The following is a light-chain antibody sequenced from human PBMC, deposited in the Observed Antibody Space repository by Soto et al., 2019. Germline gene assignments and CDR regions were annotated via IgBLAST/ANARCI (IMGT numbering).Light chain of an antibody. CDR3: QKYNSAPFT. CDR2: AAS. J-gene: IGKJ3*01. CDR1: QGISNY. V-gene: IGKV1-27*01. Sequence: DIQMTQSPSSLSASVGDRVTITCRARQGISNYLAWYQQKPGKVPKLLIYAASALQSGFPARFRGSGSGTDFTLTISSLQPEDVATYYRQKYNSAPFTFGPGTKVDIK.